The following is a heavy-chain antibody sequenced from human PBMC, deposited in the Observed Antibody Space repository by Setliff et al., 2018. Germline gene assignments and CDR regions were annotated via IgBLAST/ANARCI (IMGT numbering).Heavy chain of an antibody. CDR3: ASAAAGYCSGRSCYAKLYFDY. Sequence: PSETLSLTCTVSGDSIFDNYWSWIRQSPGRGLEWIAYISYTGSTNYNPSLKSRVTISVDTSKNQFSLKLSSVTAADTAVYYCASAAAGYCSGRSCYAKLYFDYWGQGTLVTVSS. CDR2: ISYTGST. V-gene: IGHV4-59*01. CDR1: GDSIFDNY. D-gene: IGHD2-15*01. J-gene: IGHJ4*02.